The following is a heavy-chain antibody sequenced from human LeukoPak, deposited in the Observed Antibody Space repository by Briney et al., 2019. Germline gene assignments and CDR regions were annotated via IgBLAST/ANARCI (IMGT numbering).Heavy chain of an antibody. CDR2: NIPIFHTT. CDR1: GGTFSTYT. V-gene: IGHV1-69*13. J-gene: IGHJ4*02. CDR3: AGRLAVTGTGLYYFDY. Sequence: ASVKVSGKASGGTFSTYTISWVRQAPGQGLEWMGGNIPIFHTTNCAQKFQGRVTITADASTSTAYMELSSLRSEDTAVYYCAGRLAVTGTGLYYFDYWGQGTLVTVSS. D-gene: IGHD6-19*01.